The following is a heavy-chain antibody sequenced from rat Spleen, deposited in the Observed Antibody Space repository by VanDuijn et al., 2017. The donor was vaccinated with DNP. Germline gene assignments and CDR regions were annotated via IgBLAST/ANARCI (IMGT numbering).Heavy chain of an antibody. CDR2: ISYSGYT. J-gene: IGHJ1*01. CDR1: GYSITRNY. Sequence: EVQLQESGPGLVKPSQSLSLTCSVTGYSITRNYWGWIRKFPGNKMEWMAYISYSGYTGYNPSLKSRISITRDTSKNQFFLQLNSVTTEDTATYYCARGLNYGGYIYSWYFDFWGPGTMVTVSS. V-gene: IGHV3-1*01. D-gene: IGHD1-11*01. CDR3: ARGLNYGGYIYSWYFDF.